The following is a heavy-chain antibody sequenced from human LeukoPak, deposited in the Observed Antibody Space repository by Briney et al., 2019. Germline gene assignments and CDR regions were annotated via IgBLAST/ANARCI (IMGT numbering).Heavy chain of an antibody. CDR2: IYYGGNT. CDR1: GGSISSSSYF. CDR3: ARHGCSGTSCSIDY. V-gene: IGHV4-39*01. Sequence: SETLSLTCTVSGGSISSSSYFWGWIRQPPGKGLEWIGSIYYGGNTYYNPSLESRVTISVDTSKNQFSLKLSSVTAADTAVFYCARHGCSGTSCSIDYWGQGILVTVSS. J-gene: IGHJ4*02. D-gene: IGHD2-2*01.